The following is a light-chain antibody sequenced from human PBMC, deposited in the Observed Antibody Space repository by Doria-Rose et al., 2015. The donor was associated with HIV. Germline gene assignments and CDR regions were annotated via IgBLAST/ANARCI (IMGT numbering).Light chain of an antibody. Sequence: DIRMTQSPESLGMSLGERATLNCKSNQSLLYTSKNYLAWYQQKPGQPPKLLFYWASTRQSGVPARFSGSGSGTDFTLTISSLEAEDVAVYYCQQYYDTPSFGPGTTGDIK. CDR3: QQYYDTPS. CDR1: QSLLYTSKNY. V-gene: IGKV4-1*01. CDR2: WAS. J-gene: IGKJ3*01.